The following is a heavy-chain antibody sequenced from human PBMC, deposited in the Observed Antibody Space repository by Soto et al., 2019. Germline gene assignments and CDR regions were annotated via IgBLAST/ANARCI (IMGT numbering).Heavy chain of an antibody. CDR2: VYARGAT. CDR3: ARFVRSCSATTCSTRADV. J-gene: IGHJ6*02. CDR1: GASITSHY. Sequence: SETLSLTCSVSGASITSHYWNWIRQSAGEGLQWIGRVYARGATNYNPSLKSRVTISGDTSKNQFSLKLRSVIVADTAVYHCARFVRSCSATTCSTRADVWGQGITVTV. V-gene: IGHV4-59*10. D-gene: IGHD2-2*01.